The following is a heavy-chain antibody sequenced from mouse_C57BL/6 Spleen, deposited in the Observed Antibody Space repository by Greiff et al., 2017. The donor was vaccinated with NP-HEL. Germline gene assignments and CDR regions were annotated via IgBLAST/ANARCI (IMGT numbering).Heavy chain of an antibody. CDR2: IDPENGDT. CDR1: GFNINDDY. D-gene: IGHD2-12*01. CDR3: TTYDRGY. V-gene: IGHV14-4*01. Sequence: EVQLQQSGAELVRPGASVKLSCTASGFNINDDYMHWVKQRPEQGLEWIGWIDPENGDTEYASKFQGKATITADTSSNTAYLQLSSLTSEDTAVYYCTTYDRGYWGQGTSVTVSS. J-gene: IGHJ4*01.